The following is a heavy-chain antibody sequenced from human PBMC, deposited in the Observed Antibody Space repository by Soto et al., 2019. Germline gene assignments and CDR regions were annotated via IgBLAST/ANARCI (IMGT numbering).Heavy chain of an antibody. V-gene: IGHV4-59*01. CDR1: GGSLSGFP. D-gene: IGHD4-17*01. CDR3: ARVSNAYGGNGAFDY. Sequence: HVQLQESSPGQVKPSETLSLTCSVSGGSLSGFPWIWIRQPPGKGLEWVGYIYHTGRSNYNPSLKSLLTISLEMSRNQFSLQLNSVTAADTALYYCARVSNAYGGNGAFDYWGLGTLVTVSS. CDR2: IYHTGRS. J-gene: IGHJ4*02.